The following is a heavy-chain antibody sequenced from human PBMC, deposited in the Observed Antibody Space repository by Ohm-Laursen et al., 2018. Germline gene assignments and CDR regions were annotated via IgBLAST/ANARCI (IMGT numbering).Heavy chain of an antibody. Sequence: GSLRLSCAASGFTFSDYYMSWIRQAPGKGLEWVSYISSSGSTIYYADSVKGRFTISRDNAKNSLYLQMNSLRAEDTAVYYCASGLYSSSWYMEEDYWGQGTLVTVSS. J-gene: IGHJ4*02. CDR2: ISSSGSTI. CDR3: ASGLYSSSWYMEEDY. CDR1: GFTFSDYY. V-gene: IGHV3-11*04. D-gene: IGHD6-13*01.